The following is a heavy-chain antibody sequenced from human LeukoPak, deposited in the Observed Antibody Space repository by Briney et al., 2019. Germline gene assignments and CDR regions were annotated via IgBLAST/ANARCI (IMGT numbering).Heavy chain of an antibody. Sequence: ASVKVSCKASGYTFTGYYMHWVRQAPGQGLEWMGVINPNGGSTSYAQKFQGRVTMTRDTSTSTVYMELSSLRSEDTAVYYCARRTGVYGMDVWGQGTTVTVSS. CDR2: INPNGGST. CDR1: GYTFTGYY. CDR3: ARRTGVYGMDV. J-gene: IGHJ6*02. V-gene: IGHV1-46*01. D-gene: IGHD1-14*01.